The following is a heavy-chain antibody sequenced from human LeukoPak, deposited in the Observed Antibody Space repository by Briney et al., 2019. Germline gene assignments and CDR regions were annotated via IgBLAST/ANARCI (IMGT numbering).Heavy chain of an antibody. V-gene: IGHV3-23*01. Sequence: GGSLRLSCAASGFTFSSYAMSWVRQAPGKGLKWVSAISGSGGSTYYADSVKGRFTISRDNSKNTLYLQMNSLRAEDTAVYYCAKDHYGSGSYYSNWFDPWGQGTLVTVSS. CDR1: GFTFSSYA. CDR3: AKDHYGSGSYYSNWFDP. D-gene: IGHD3-10*01. J-gene: IGHJ5*02. CDR2: ISGSGGST.